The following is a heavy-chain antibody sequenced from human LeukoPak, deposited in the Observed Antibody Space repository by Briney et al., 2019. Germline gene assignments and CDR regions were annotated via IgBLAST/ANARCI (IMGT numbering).Heavy chain of an antibody. Sequence: GRSLRLSCAASGFTFSSYAMHWVRRAPGKGLEWVAVISYDGSNKYYADSVKGRFTISRDNSKNTLYLQMNSLRAEDTAVYYCARPTAMVTAYFDYWGQGTLVTVSS. V-gene: IGHV3-30-3*01. J-gene: IGHJ4*02. CDR1: GFTFSSYA. CDR3: ARPTAMVTAYFDY. CDR2: ISYDGSNK. D-gene: IGHD5-18*01.